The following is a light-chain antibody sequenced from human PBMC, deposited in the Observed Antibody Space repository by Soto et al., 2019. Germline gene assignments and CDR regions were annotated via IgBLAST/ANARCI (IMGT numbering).Light chain of an antibody. J-gene: IGKJ1*01. CDR3: QQSYSTPRK. V-gene: IGKV1-39*01. CDR2: AAS. Sequence: DIQMTQSPSSLSASVGDRVTITCRASQSISSYLNWYQQKPGKAPKLLIYAASSLQSGVPSRFSGSGSGTDFTITISSLQPEDFATYDCQQSYSTPRKFGQGTKVEIK. CDR1: QSISSY.